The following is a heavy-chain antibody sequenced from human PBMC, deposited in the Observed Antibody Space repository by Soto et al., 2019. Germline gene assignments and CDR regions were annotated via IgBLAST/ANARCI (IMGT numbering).Heavy chain of an antibody. D-gene: IGHD4-4*01. V-gene: IGHV4-31*03. CDR2: IYYSGST. J-gene: IGHJ6*03. CDR3: ARAKASTVTTYYYYCMDV. Sequence: SETLSLTCTVSGGSISSGGYYWSWIRQHPGKGLEWIGYIYYSGSTYYNPSLKSRVTISVDTSKNQFSLKLSSVTAADTAVYYCARAKASTVTTYYYYCMDVWGKGTTVTVSS. CDR1: GGSISSGGYY.